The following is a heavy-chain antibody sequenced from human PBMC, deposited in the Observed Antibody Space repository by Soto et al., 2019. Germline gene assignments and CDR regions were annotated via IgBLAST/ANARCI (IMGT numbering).Heavy chain of an antibody. V-gene: IGHV3-74*01. CDR1: GFTFSTYW. CDR3: AKGYNSGWFPLNDAFDI. CDR2: INSDGSAT. J-gene: IGHJ3*02. Sequence: EVQLVESGGGLIQPGGSLRLSCAASGFTFSTYWMHWVRQAPGKGLVWVSRINSDGSATTYADSVKGRFTISRDNAKNMVYLQMNSLSAEDTAVYFCAKGYNSGWFPLNDAFDIWGQGTMVTVSS. D-gene: IGHD6-19*01.